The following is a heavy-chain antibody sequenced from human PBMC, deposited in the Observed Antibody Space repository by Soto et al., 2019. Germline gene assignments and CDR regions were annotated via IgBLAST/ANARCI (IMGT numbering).Heavy chain of an antibody. CDR2: IKQDGSEK. Sequence: GGSLRLSCAASGFIFSGNWMSWVRQAPGKGLEWVANIKQDGSEKRYVDSVEGRFTISRDNAKNSLYLQMNSLVVEDTATYYCARYHFGDYAFDYWGQGTLVTVSS. D-gene: IGHD4-17*01. CDR3: ARYHFGDYAFDY. J-gene: IGHJ4*02. CDR1: GFIFSGNW. V-gene: IGHV3-7*04.